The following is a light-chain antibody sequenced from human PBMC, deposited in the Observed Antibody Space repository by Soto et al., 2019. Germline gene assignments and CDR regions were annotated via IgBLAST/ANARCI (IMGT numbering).Light chain of an antibody. V-gene: IGLV6-57*04. CDR1: SGSIASNY. Sequence: NFMLTQPHSVSESPGKTVTISCTRSSGSIASNYVQWYQQRPGSAPTPVIYEDNERPSGVPARFSGSIDSSSNSASLTMSRLKTDDEANYYSQSYRGGNMVFGGGTKLTVL. CDR3: QSYRGGNMV. J-gene: IGLJ2*01. CDR2: EDN.